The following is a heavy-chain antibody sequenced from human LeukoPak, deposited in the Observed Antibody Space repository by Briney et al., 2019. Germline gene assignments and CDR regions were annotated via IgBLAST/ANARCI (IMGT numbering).Heavy chain of an antibody. CDR2: ISGSGAGT. V-gene: IGHV3-23*01. J-gene: IGHJ4*02. CDR3: AKEQNSKGFFDY. D-gene: IGHD4-23*01. Sequence: GGSLRLSCAASGFTFSTYAMSWVRQAPGKGLEWVSTISGSGAGTYYADSVRGRFTIYRDNSKNTLYLQMNSLGAEDTAVYYCAKEQNSKGFFDYWGQGTLVTVSS. CDR1: GFTFSTYA.